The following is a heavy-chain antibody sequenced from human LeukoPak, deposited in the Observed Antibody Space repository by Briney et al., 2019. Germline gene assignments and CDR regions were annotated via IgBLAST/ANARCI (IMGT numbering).Heavy chain of an antibody. CDR1: GGSISSSSYY. V-gene: IGHV4-39*02. J-gene: IGHJ6*02. Sequence: SETLSLTCTVSGGSISSSSYYWGWIRQPPGKGLEWIGSIYYSGSTYYNPSLKSRVTISVDTSKNQFSLKLSSVTAADTAVYYCARDGYCSGGSCLGDYYYGMDVWGQGTTVTVSS. CDR2: IYYSGST. D-gene: IGHD2-15*01. CDR3: ARDGYCSGGSCLGDYYYGMDV.